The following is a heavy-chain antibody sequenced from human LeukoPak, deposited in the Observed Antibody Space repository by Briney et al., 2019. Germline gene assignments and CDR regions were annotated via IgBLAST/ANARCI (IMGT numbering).Heavy chain of an antibody. CDR2: IGTSGNTI. Sequence: GGSLRLSCAASGFTFSGYIMNWVRQAPGKGLEWVSFIGTSGNTIYYADSVKGRFTVSRDNAKNSLYLQMNSLRAEDTAVYYCARDSGFDSWGQGTLVTVSS. CDR1: GFTFSGYI. CDR3: ARDSGFDS. J-gene: IGHJ4*02. V-gene: IGHV3-48*01.